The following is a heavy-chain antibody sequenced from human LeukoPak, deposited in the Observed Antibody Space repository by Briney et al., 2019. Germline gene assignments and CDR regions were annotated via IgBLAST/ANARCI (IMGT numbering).Heavy chain of an antibody. Sequence: GGSLRLSCTASGFTSGDYAMSWVRQAPGKGLEWVGFIRSKAYGGTTEYAASVKGRFTISRDDSKSIAYLQMNSLKTEDTAVYYCTRTRDGYNTYYYYGMDVWGQGTTVTVSS. CDR3: TRTRDGYNTYYYYGMDV. D-gene: IGHD5-24*01. CDR1: GFTSGDYA. CDR2: IRSKAYGGTT. V-gene: IGHV3-49*04. J-gene: IGHJ6*02.